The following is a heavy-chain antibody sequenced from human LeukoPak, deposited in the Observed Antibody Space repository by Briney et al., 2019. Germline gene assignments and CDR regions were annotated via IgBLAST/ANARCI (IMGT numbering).Heavy chain of an antibody. CDR3: TRELRGIASHYHGMDV. J-gene: IGHJ6*02. D-gene: IGHD6-6*01. CDR2: LDTNGDS. V-gene: IGHV3-13*01. Sequence: GGSLRLSCVASGFSFSTYDMYWVRQAAGRGLEWVSALDTNGDSYYLGSVKGRFTISRDDGKNSLYLQMNSLGVEDTAVYYCTRELRGIASHYHGMDVWGQGTTVTVSS. CDR1: GFSFSTYD.